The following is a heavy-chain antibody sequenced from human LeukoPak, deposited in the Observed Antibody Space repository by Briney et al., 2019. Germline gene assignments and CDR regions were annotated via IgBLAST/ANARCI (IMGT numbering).Heavy chain of an antibody. D-gene: IGHD5-18*01. CDR3: ARDPGDSYPFDY. Sequence: NPSETLSLTCTVSGGSISSYYWSWIRQPPGKGLEWIGYIYYSGSTNYNPSLKSRVTILVDTSKNPFSLKLSSVTAADTAVYYCARDPGDSYPFDYWGQGTLVTVSS. CDR2: IYYSGST. V-gene: IGHV4-59*01. J-gene: IGHJ4*02. CDR1: GGSISSYY.